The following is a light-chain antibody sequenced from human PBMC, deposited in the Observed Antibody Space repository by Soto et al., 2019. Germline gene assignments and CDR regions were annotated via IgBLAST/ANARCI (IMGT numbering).Light chain of an antibody. Sequence: QSVLSQPPSASGTPGQRVTISCSGGTSNIGNNAVNWYRQLPGMAPKLLIYKNNQRPSGVSDRFSGSRSGTSASLAITGLRVDDEADYYCASWDNNLNGPIFGGGTKVTVL. CDR3: ASWDNNLNGPI. J-gene: IGLJ2*01. CDR1: TSNIGNNA. CDR2: KNN. V-gene: IGLV1-44*01.